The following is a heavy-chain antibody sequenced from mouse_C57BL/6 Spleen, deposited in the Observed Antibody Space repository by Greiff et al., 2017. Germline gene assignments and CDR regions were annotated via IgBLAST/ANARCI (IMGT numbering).Heavy chain of an antibody. CDR2: IDPSDSYT. Sequence: QVQLKQPGAELVMPGASVKLSCKASGYTFTSYWMHWVKQRPGQGLEWIGEIDPSDSYTNYNQKFKGKSTLTVDKSSSTAYMQLSSLTSEDSAVYYCARNGYYGSSYYFDYWGQGTTLTVSS. CDR3: ARNGYYGSSYYFDY. CDR1: GYTFTSYW. J-gene: IGHJ2*01. V-gene: IGHV1-69*01. D-gene: IGHD1-1*01.